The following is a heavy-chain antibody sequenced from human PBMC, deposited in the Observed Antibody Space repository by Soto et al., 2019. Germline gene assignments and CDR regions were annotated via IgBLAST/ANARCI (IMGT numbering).Heavy chain of an antibody. D-gene: IGHD2-15*01. J-gene: IGHJ6*02. Sequence: QVQLVESGGGVVQPGRCLRLSCAASGFTFSSYGMHWVRQAPGKGLEWVAVISYDGSNKYYADSVKGRFTISRDKSKNTLYLQMNSLRAEDTAVYYCAKDRLHYYFGMDVWGQGTTVTVSS. CDR3: AKDRLHYYFGMDV. CDR1: GFTFSSYG. CDR2: ISYDGSNK. V-gene: IGHV3-30*18.